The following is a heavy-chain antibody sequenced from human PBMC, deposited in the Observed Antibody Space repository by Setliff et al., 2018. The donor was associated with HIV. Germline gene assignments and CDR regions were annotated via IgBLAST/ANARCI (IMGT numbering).Heavy chain of an antibody. V-gene: IGHV4-34*09. CDR2: INHSGST. Sequence: SETLSLTCAVYGGSFSGYYWSWIRQPPGKGLEWIGEINHSGSTNYNPSLKSRLNISVDTSKNQFSLNLSSVTATDTAVYYCARDLGYCSSTSCYAEYFDYWGQGTLVTVSS. CDR1: GGSFSGYY. D-gene: IGHD2-2*01. J-gene: IGHJ4*02. CDR3: ARDLGYCSSTSCYAEYFDY.